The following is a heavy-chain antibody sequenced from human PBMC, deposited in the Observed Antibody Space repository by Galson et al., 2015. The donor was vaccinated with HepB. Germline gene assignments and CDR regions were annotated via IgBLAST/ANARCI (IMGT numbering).Heavy chain of an antibody. CDR2: IYYTGST. J-gene: IGHJ1*01. Sequence: TLSLTCTVSGGSISSYYWNWIRQPPGKGLEWIGYIYYTGSTNYNPSLKSRVTISVDTSKNQFSLKLSSVTAADTAVYYCVRMDYYGSGSYPINWGQGTLVTVSS. CDR3: VRMDYYGSGSYPIN. V-gene: IGHV4-59*01. CDR1: GGSISSYY. D-gene: IGHD3-10*01.